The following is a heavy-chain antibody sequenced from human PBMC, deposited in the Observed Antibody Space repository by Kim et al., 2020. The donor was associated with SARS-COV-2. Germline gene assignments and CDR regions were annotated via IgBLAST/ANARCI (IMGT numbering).Heavy chain of an antibody. Sequence: GGSLRLSCATSGFTFSSYAMSWVRQAPGKGLEWVSAISSSGGSTYYADSVKGRFTISRDNSKDTLYLQMNIRRAEGTAVYYCAKEGYCSSTSCYSGWFYPWGQGTLGTVSS. V-gene: IGHV3-23*01. D-gene: IGHD2-2*02. CDR1: GFTFSSYA. CDR3: AKEGYCSSTSCYSGWFYP. CDR2: ISSSGGST. J-gene: IGHJ5*02.